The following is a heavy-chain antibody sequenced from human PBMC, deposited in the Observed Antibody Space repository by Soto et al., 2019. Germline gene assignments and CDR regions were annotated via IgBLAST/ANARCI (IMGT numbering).Heavy chain of an antibody. D-gene: IGHD6-13*01. Sequence: HPGGSLRLSCAASGFSFSNYAVSWVRQAPGKGLEWVSGIRGSGGSTYYADSVKGRVAMSIDNTKNTMYLQMNSLRAEDTAVYFCAKEGSITAALDYWGQGTLSPSPQ. CDR3: AKEGSITAALDY. CDR1: GFSFSNYA. CDR2: IRGSGGST. J-gene: IGHJ4*02. V-gene: IGHV3-23*01.